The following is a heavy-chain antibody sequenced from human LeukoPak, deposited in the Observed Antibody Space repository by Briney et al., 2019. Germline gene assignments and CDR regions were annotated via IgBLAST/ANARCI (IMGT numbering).Heavy chain of an antibody. CDR1: GGSISSSSYY. CDR2: IYYSGST. V-gene: IGHV4-39*01. J-gene: IGHJ3*02. D-gene: IGHD6-19*01. Sequence: SETLSLTCTVSGGSISSSSYYLGWIRQPPGKGLEWIVSIYYSGSTYYNPSLKSRVTISVDTSKNQFSLKLSSVTAADTAVYYCARHEHRYSSGRSAFDIWGQGTMVTVSS. CDR3: ARHEHRYSSGRSAFDI.